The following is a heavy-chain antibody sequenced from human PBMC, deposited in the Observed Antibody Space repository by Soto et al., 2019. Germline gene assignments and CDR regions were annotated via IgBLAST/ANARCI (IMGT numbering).Heavy chain of an antibody. CDR3: ARGFDLQYGMDV. V-gene: IGHV3-48*02. CDR2: ISGSSNTI. J-gene: IGHJ6*02. D-gene: IGHD3-10*01. Sequence: EVQLVESGGGLIQRGGSLRLSCAASGFSLSTYSFNWVRQAPRKGLEWLSYISGSSNTIYYADSVKGRFTISRDNAKNSLYLQMNSLRDEDTAVYFCARGFDLQYGMDVWGQGTTVTVSS. CDR1: GFSLSTYS.